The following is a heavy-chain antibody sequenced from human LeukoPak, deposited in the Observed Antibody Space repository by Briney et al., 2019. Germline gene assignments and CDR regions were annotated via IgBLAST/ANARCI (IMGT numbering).Heavy chain of an antibody. V-gene: IGHV3-23*01. Sequence: PGGSLRLSCAASGFTFSSYAMSWVRQAPGKGLEWVSAISGSGGSTYYADSVKGRFTISRDNSKNTLYLQMNSLRAEDTAVYYCARGNYDILTGYHDAFDIWGQGTMVTVSS. CDR2: ISGSGGST. CDR1: GFTFSSYA. J-gene: IGHJ3*02. CDR3: ARGNYDILTGYHDAFDI. D-gene: IGHD3-9*01.